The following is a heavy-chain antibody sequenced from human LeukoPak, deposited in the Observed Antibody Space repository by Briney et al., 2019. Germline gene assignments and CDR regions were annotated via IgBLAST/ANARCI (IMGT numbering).Heavy chain of an antibody. D-gene: IGHD6-19*01. Sequence: GASVKVSCKASGGTFSSYAISWVRQAPGQGLEWMGGIIPIFVTANYAQKFQGRVTITADESTSTAYMELSSLRAEDTAVYYCARDHSSGWYSDYFDYWGQGTLVTVSS. CDR2: IIPIFVTA. J-gene: IGHJ4*02. CDR3: ARDHSSGWYSDYFDY. V-gene: IGHV1-69*13. CDR1: GGTFSSYA.